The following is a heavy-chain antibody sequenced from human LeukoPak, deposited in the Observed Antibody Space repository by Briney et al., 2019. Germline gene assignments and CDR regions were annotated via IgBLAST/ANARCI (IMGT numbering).Heavy chain of an antibody. D-gene: IGHD2-2*02. CDR2: MNPNSGNT. CDR3: ARRKIDIVVVPAAISGTAKSRPIMDV. V-gene: IGHV1-8*01. Sequence: ASVKVSCKASGYTFTSYDINWVRQATGQGPEWMGWMNPNSGNTGYAQKFQGRVTMTRNTSINTAYVELSSLRSEDTAVYYCARRKIDIVVVPAAISGTAKSRPIMDVWGKGTTVTVSS. J-gene: IGHJ6*03. CDR1: GYTFTSYD.